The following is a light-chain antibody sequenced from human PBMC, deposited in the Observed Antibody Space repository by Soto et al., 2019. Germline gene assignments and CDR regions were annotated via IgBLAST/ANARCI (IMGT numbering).Light chain of an antibody. J-gene: IGKJ1*01. CDR3: MQALQTPWT. CDR1: QSLLHSNGYNY. V-gene: IGKV2-28*01. Sequence: DTVMTQSPLSLPVTPGEPASISCRSSQSLLHSNGYNYLDWYLQKPGQSPQLLIYWGSNRASGVPDRFSGSGSGTDFTLKISRVEAEDVGVYYCMQALQTPWTFGQGTKVDIK. CDR2: WGS.